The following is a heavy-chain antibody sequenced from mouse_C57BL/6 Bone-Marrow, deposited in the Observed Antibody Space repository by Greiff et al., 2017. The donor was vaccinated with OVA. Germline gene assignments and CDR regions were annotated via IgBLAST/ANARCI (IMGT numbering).Heavy chain of an antibody. D-gene: IGHD2-4*01. CDR2: FYPGSGST. V-gene: IGHV1-55*01. J-gene: IGHJ1*03. CDR3: RRRGYYEYFDV. Sequence: QVQLQQPGAELVKPGASVKMSCKASGFTFTSYWITWVIQRPGQGLEWIGDFYPGSGSTNYNEKFKSKATLTADTSSSTAYMQLSSLTSEDSAVYYCRRRGYYEYFDVWGTGTTVTVSS. CDR1: GFTFTSYW.